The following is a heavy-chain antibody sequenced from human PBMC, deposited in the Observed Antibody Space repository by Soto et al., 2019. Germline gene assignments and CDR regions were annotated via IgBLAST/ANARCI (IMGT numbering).Heavy chain of an antibody. CDR3: ARHLIIVAGFDY. D-gene: IGHD5-12*01. Sequence: QITLKESGPTLVKPTQTLTLTCTFSGFSLSTSGVGVGWIRQPPGKALEWLARIYWDDDKRYSASLKSRLTITKDTSKNQVVITMTNMDPVDTATYSCARHLIIVAGFDYWGQGTLVTVSS. J-gene: IGHJ4*02. V-gene: IGHV2-5*02. CDR1: GFSLSTSGVG. CDR2: IYWDDDK.